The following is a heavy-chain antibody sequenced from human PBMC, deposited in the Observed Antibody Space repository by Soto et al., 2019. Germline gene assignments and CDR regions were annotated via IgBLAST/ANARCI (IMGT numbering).Heavy chain of an antibody. CDR3: ARERPDGCRLDP. D-gene: IGHD6-19*01. J-gene: IGHJ5*02. Sequence: LSLTCTVSGGSISSYYWSWIRQPPGKGLEWIGYIYYSGSTNYNPSLKSRVTISVDTSKNQFSLRLSSVTAADTAVYYCARERPDGCRLDPWGQGTLVTVSS. V-gene: IGHV4-59*12. CDR2: IYYSGST. CDR1: GGSISSYY.